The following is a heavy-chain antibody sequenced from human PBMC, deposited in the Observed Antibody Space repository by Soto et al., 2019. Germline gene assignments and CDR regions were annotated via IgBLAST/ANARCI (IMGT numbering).Heavy chain of an antibody. CDR2: ISYDGSNK. V-gene: IGHV3-30-3*01. CDR1: AFTFSSYP. J-gene: IGHJ6*02. Sequence: QVQLVESGGGVVQPGRSLRLSCAASAFTFSSYPMNWVRQAPGQGLEWVAVISYDGSNKYYADSVKGRFTISRDNSKNTLYLKMNSLRAEDTAVYYCARGAGGYYGMDVWGQGTTVTVSS. CDR3: ARGAGGYYGMDV. D-gene: IGHD3-10*01.